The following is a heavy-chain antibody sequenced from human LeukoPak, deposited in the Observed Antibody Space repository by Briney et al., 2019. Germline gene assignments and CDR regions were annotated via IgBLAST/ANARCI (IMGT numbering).Heavy chain of an antibody. D-gene: IGHD2-21*01. CDR3: AKDLKGVNSYDNWFDP. CDR1: GYTFNDYY. CDR2: LSPNSGGT. Sequence: GASVKVSCKASGYTFNDYYIHWVRQAPGQGLEWMGWLSPNSGGTNYAQKFQGRVTVTRDTSINTAYMELSSLTSDDTAVYYCAKDLKGVNSYDNWFDPWGQGTPVTVSS. J-gene: IGHJ5*02. V-gene: IGHV1-2*02.